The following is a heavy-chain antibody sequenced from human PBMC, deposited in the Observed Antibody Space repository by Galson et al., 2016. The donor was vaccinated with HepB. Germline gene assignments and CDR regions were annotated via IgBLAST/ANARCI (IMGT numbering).Heavy chain of an antibody. Sequence: SETLSLTCTVSGGSISTSSYYWGWIRQTPGKGLEWIASTFHSGSATYNPSLRSRITISVDTSKNQFSLKLTSVTAADTAIYYCARLLYYYEASGSHPDYWGQGTLVTVSS. D-gene: IGHD3-22*01. CDR3: ARLLYYYEASGSHPDY. V-gene: IGHV4-39*01. J-gene: IGHJ4*02. CDR2: TFHSGSA. CDR1: GGSISTSSYY.